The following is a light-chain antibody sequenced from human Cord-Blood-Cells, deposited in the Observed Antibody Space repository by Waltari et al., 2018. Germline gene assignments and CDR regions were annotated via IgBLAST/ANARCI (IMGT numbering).Light chain of an antibody. Sequence: SYELTQPPSVSVSPGQTARITCSGDVLPKKYAYWYQQKPGQAPVLVIYKDSERPSGIPERFSGSSSGTTVTLTISGVQAEDEADYYCQSADSSGTYVVFGGGTKLTVL. J-gene: IGLJ2*01. CDR3: QSADSSGTYVV. CDR2: KDS. V-gene: IGLV3-25*02. CDR1: VLPKKY.